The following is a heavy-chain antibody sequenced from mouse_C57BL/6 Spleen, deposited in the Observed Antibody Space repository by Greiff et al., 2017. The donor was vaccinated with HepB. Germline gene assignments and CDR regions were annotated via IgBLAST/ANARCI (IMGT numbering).Heavy chain of an antibody. CDR3: TEDYYSNFFAY. D-gene: IGHD2-5*01. CDR1: GFTFSNYW. V-gene: IGHV6-3*01. J-gene: IGHJ3*01. Sequence: DVMLVESGGGLVQPGGSMKLSCVASGFTFSNYWMNWVRQSPEKGLEWVAQIRLKSDNYATHYAESVKGRFTISRDDSKSSVYLHMNNLRAEDTGIYYCTEDYYSNFFAYWGQGTLVTVSA. CDR2: IRLKSDNYAT.